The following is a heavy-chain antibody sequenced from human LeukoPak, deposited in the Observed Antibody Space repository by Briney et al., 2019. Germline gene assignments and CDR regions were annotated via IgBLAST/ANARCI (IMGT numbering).Heavy chain of an antibody. CDR3: ARDSTAGYYYYYGMDV. J-gene: IGHJ6*02. CDR1: GGSISSYY. Sequence: SETLSLTCTVSGGSISSYYWIWIRQPARKGLEWIGRIYTSGSTNYNPSLKSRVTMSVDTSKNQFSLKLSSVTAADTAVYYCARDSTAGYYYYYGMDVWGQGTTVTVSS. CDR2: IYTSGST. V-gene: IGHV4-4*07.